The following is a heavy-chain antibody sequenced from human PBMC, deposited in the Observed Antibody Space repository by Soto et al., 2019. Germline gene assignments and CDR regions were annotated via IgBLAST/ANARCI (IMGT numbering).Heavy chain of an antibody. CDR3: ARWAAAGTKRGAYYYYVMDF. CDR1: GGSISSSSHY. CDR2: IYYSGST. D-gene: IGHD6-13*01. V-gene: IGHV4-39*01. J-gene: IGHJ6*02. Sequence: ETLSLTCTVSGGSISSSSHYWGWIRQPPGKGLEWIGSIYYSGSTYYNPSLKSRVTISVDTSKNQFSLKLSSVTAADTAVYYCARWAAAGTKRGAYYYYVMDFWGQGTKVTGSS.